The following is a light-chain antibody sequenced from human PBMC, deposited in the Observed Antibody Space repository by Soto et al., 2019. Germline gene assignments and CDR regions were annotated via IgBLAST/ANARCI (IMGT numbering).Light chain of an antibody. CDR3: CSYAGSSTSLVV. CDR1: SSDVGSYNL. J-gene: IGLJ2*01. CDR2: EVS. V-gene: IGLV2-23*02. Sequence: QSVLTQPASVSGSPGQSITISCTGTSSDVGSYNLVSWYQQHPGKAPKLMIYEVSKRPSGVSNRFSGSKSGNTAFLTISGLQAEDEADYYCCSYAGSSTSLVVFGGGTKLTVL.